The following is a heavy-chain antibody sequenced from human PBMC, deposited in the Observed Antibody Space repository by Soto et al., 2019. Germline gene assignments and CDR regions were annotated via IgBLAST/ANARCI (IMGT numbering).Heavy chain of an antibody. Sequence: QVQLVQSGAEVKKPGSSVKVSCKASGGTFSSYAISWVRQAPGQGLEWMGGIIPIFGTANYAQKFQGRVTITADESTSTAYMELSSLRSEDMAVYYCARDPGEDGVVIIPGGNYYGMDVWVQGTTVTVSS. CDR1: GGTFSSYA. CDR3: ARDPGEDGVVIIPGGNYYGMDV. J-gene: IGHJ6*02. D-gene: IGHD3-3*01. V-gene: IGHV1-69*01. CDR2: IIPIFGTA.